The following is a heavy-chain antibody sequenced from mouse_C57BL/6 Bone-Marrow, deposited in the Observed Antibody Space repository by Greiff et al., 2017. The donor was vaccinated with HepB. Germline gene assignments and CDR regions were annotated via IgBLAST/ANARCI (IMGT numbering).Heavy chain of an antibody. D-gene: IGHD5-5*01. Sequence: VQLQQPGAELVKPGASVKLSCKASGYTFTSYWMQWVKQRPGQGLEWIGEIDPSDSYTNYNQKFKGKATLTVDTSSSTAYMQLSSLTSEDSAVYYCAPYLGHWGQGTTLTVSS. J-gene: IGHJ2*01. V-gene: IGHV1-50*01. CDR3: APYLGH. CDR2: IDPSDSYT. CDR1: GYTFTSYW.